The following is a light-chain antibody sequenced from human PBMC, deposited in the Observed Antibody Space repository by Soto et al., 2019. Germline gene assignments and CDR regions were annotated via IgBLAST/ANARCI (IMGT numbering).Light chain of an antibody. CDR2: DAS. V-gene: IGKV3-11*01. CDR1: QSVSSY. Sequence: EIVLTQSPATLSLSPGERATLSCRASQSVSSYLAWYQQKPGQAPRLLIYDASNRATGIPARFSGSGSGTDFTLTSSSLDPEDFAFYYCQQSSHWPPTFGPGTKVDIK. CDR3: QQSSHWPPT. J-gene: IGKJ3*01.